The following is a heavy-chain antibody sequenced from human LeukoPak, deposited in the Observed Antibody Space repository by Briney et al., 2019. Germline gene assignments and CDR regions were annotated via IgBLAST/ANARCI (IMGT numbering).Heavy chain of an antibody. CDR3: ARDGIAAAGFDY. V-gene: IGHV3-66*01. CDR1: GFTVSSNY. D-gene: IGHD6-13*01. CDR2: IYSGGST. Sequence: GGSLRLSCAASGFTVSSNYTSWVRQAPGKGLEWVSVIYSGGSTYYADSVKGRFTISRDNSKNTLYLQMNSLRAEDTAVYYCARDGIAAAGFDYWGQGTLVTVSS. J-gene: IGHJ4*02.